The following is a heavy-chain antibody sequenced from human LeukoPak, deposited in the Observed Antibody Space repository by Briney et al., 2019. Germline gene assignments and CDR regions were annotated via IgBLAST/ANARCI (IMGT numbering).Heavy chain of an antibody. Sequence: GGSLRLSCAASGFTFSSYWVSWVRQAPGKGLEWVARIKEDGSEKYYVDSVKGRFTISRDNAKNSLYLQMNSLRVEDTAVYYCARRSSLDYWGQGTLVTVSS. CDR3: ARRSSLDY. J-gene: IGHJ4*02. V-gene: IGHV3-7*01. CDR1: GFTFSSYW. CDR2: IKEDGSEK.